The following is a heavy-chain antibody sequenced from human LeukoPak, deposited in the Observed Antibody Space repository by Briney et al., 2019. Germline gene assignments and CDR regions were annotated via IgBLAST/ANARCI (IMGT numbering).Heavy chain of an antibody. CDR1: DDSISSSTYY. CDR2: LYYSGKT. Sequence: SDTLSLTCIISDDSISSSTYYWGWVRQPPGKGLEWIGTLYYSGKTYYNPSLKSRVTISIDTSKNQFSLKLTSATAADTAVYYCARDRGGDYWGQGTLVTVSS. D-gene: IGHD3-16*01. V-gene: IGHV4-39*07. J-gene: IGHJ4*02. CDR3: ARDRGGDY.